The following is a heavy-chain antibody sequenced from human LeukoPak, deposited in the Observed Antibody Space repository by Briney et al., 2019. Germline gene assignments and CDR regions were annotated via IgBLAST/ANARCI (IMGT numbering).Heavy chain of an antibody. V-gene: IGHV3-30-3*01. CDR3: ARHREPYSSGWYDFDY. D-gene: IGHD6-13*01. CDR1: GFTFSSYA. J-gene: IGHJ4*02. CDR2: ISYDGSNK. Sequence: GRSLRLSCAASGFTFSSYAMHWVRQAPGKGLEWVAVISYDGSNKYYADSVKGRFTISRDNSKNTLYLQMNSLRAEDTAVYYCARHREPYSSGWYDFDYWGQGTLVTVSS.